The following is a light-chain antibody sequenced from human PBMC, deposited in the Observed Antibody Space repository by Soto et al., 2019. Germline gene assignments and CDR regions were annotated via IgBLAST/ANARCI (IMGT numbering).Light chain of an antibody. CDR2: GAS. Sequence: EIVLTQSPGTLSLSPGERATLSCRASQSVRSNYLAWYQQKPGQAPSLLIYGASTRATGIPDRFSGSGSGTDFTLTTTRLEPVDFAVYYCHQYGISPGTFGQGTKLEIK. V-gene: IGKV3-20*01. J-gene: IGKJ2*01. CDR1: QSVRSNY. CDR3: HQYGISPGT.